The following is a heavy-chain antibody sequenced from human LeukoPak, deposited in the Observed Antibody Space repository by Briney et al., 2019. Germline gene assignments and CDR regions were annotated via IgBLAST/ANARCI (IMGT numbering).Heavy chain of an antibody. V-gene: IGHV4-59*01. CDR2: IYYSGST. CDR3: ARAMTTVVTRDAFDI. J-gene: IGHJ3*02. D-gene: IGHD4-23*01. CDR1: GGSISSYY. Sequence: SETLSLTCTVSGGSISSYYWSWIRQPPGKGLEWIGYIYYSGSTSYNPSLKSRVTISVDTSKNQFSLKLSSVTAADTAVYYCARAMTTVVTRDAFDIWGQGTMVTVSS.